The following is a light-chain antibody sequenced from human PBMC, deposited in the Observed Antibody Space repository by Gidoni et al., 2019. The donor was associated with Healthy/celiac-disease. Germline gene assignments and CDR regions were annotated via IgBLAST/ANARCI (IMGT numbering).Light chain of an antibody. J-gene: IGLJ1*01. CDR1: SSDVGSYNL. Sequence: QSALTQPAPESGSPGQSITISCTGTSSDVGSYNLVSWYQQHPGKAPKLMIYEGSKRPSGVSNRFSGSKSGNTASLTISGLQAEDEADYYCCSDAGSSTSYVFGTGTKVTVL. V-gene: IGLV2-23*01. CDR2: EGS. CDR3: CSDAGSSTSYV.